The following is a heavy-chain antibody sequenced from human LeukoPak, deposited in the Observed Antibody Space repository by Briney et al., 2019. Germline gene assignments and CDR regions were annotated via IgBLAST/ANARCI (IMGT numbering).Heavy chain of an antibody. Sequence: GGSLRLSCAASGFTFGSYSMNWVRQAPGKGLEWVSSISSSSSYIYYTDSVKGRFTISRDNSKNTLYLQMNSLRAEDTAVYYCARDRSVYIERYYGMDVWGQGTTVTVSS. D-gene: IGHD5-12*01. CDR3: ARDRSVYIERYYGMDV. CDR1: GFTFGSYS. J-gene: IGHJ6*02. CDR2: ISSSSSYI. V-gene: IGHV3-21*04.